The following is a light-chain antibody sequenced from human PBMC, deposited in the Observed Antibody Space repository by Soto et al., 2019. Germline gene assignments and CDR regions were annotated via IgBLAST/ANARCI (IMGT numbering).Light chain of an antibody. J-gene: IGKJ5*01. CDR3: QQSNSFPTT. Sequence: DIQITQSPSSVSASVGDRVTITCRASRVISSWLAWYQQKPGKAPNLLIYAASNLQSGVPSRFSASGSGTDFTLTISSLQPEDFATYYCQQSNSFPTTFGQGTRLEIK. CDR2: AAS. V-gene: IGKV1-12*01. CDR1: RVISSW.